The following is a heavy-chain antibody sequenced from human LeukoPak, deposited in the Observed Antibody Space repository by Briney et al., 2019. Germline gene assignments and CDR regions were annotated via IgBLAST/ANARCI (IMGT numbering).Heavy chain of an antibody. CDR1: GFSVSNNY. Sequence: PGGSLSLPCVVSGFSVSNNYIIWVRQAPGNGLERVSVIYGDGRTSHSASVRGRFTISRDNSKNIVSLQMNNLRAEDTAVYYCARGRGLGVVSPYFDYWGQGTLVTVSS. CDR2: IYGDGRT. J-gene: IGHJ4*02. D-gene: IGHD3-3*01. CDR3: ARGRGLGVVSPYFDY. V-gene: IGHV3-53*01.